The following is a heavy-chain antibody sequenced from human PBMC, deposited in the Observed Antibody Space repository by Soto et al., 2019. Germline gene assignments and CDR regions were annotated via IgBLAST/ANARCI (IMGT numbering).Heavy chain of an antibody. D-gene: IGHD6-13*01. CDR3: AIFEAEAGTGAFDI. CDR2: INPNSGGT. Sequence: ASVKVSCKASGYTFTGYYMHWVRQAPGQGLEWMGWINPNSGGTNYAQKFQGWVTMTRDTSISTAYMQLSRLRSDDTAVYYCAIFEAEAGTGAFDIWRQGKMVTVS. J-gene: IGHJ3*02. CDR1: GYTFTGYY. V-gene: IGHV1-2*04.